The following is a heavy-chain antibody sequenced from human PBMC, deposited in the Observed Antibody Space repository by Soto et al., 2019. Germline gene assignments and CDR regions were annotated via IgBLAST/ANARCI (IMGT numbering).Heavy chain of an antibody. Sequence: GASVKFSCKASGYSFTPYSMQWVRQAPGQRLEWMGWINVGKGNTEYSQKFQGRLTVTRDTSASTVYMELSSLRSEDTAVYYCARVKLVAVASLFSYYFDSWGQGTLVTVSS. D-gene: IGHD2-8*02. J-gene: IGHJ4*01. V-gene: IGHV1-3*01. CDR1: GYSFTPYS. CDR2: INVGKGNT. CDR3: ARVKLVAVASLFSYYFDS.